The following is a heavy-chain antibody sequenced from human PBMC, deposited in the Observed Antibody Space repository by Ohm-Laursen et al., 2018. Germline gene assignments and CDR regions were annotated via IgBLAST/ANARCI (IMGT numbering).Heavy chain of an antibody. CDR2: IKSKTDGGTT. CDR3: TTGLGGRYYYYGMDV. Sequence: SLRLSCSASGFTFTNAWMSWVRQAPGKGLEWVALIKSKTDGGTTDYAAPVKGRFTISRDDSKNTLYLQMNSLKTEDTALYYCTTGLGGRYYYYGMDVWGQGTTVTVSS. CDR1: GFTFTNAW. D-gene: IGHD3-16*01. J-gene: IGHJ6*02. V-gene: IGHV3-15*01.